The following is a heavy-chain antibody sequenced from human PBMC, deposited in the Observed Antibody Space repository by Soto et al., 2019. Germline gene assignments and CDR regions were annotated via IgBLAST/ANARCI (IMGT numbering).Heavy chain of an antibody. J-gene: IGHJ4*02. CDR3: AKEQPQSMVRGVIITLYPVDY. CDR2: ISYDGSNK. D-gene: IGHD3-10*01. V-gene: IGHV3-30*18. Sequence: PGGSLRLSCAASGFTFSSYGMHWVRQAPGKGLEWVAVISYDGSNKYYADSVKGRFTISRDNSKNTLYLQMNSLRAEDTAVYYCAKEQPQSMVRGVIITLYPVDYWGQGTLVTVS. CDR1: GFTFSSYG.